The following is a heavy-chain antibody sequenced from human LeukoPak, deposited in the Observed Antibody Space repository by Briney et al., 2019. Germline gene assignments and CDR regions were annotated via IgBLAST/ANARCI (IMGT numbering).Heavy chain of an antibody. CDR2: IIPHSGTA. V-gene: IGHV1-69*05. CDR3: ARDPAERLRRATYYYYMDV. Sequence: SVKVSCKASGRTFSTHAISWVRQAPGQALEWMGGIIPHSGTANYAQKFQGRVTMNRDASTSTAYMELSSLRSGDTAVYYCARDPAERLRRATYYYYMDVWGKGTTVTVSS. CDR1: GRTFSTHA. D-gene: IGHD1-1*01. J-gene: IGHJ6*03.